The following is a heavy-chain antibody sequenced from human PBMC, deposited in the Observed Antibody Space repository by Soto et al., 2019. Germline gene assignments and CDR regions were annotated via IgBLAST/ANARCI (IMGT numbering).Heavy chain of an antibody. Sequence: GGSLRLSCAASGRSGSSNYMSWVRQAPGKGLEWVAVIYSGGSTYYADSVKGRFTISRDDSKNTVFLQMDRLRAEDTALYYCAIFYDFWTGPRDYWGQGILVTVSS. CDR2: IYSGGST. CDR3: AIFYDFWTGPRDY. CDR1: GRSGSSNY. V-gene: IGHV3-53*01. J-gene: IGHJ4*02. D-gene: IGHD3-3*01.